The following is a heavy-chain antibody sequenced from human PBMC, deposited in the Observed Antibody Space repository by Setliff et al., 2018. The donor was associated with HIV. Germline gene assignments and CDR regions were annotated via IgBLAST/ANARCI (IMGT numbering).Heavy chain of an antibody. CDR3: ARGADYLGIPSYYYYYMDV. J-gene: IGHJ6*03. Sequence: ASVKVSCKASGYTFTSYDVYWVRQATGQGLEWMGWMNPNSGNTGYAQKFQGRVTMTRNTSKSTAYMELSSLRSGYKAVYYCARGADYLGIPSYYYYYMDVWGNGTTVTVSS. CDR2: MNPNSGNT. CDR1: GYTFTSYD. D-gene: IGHD7-27*01. V-gene: IGHV1-8*02.